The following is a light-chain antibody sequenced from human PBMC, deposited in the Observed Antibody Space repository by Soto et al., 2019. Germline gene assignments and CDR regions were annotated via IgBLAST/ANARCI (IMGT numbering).Light chain of an antibody. Sequence: QSVLTQPASVSGSPGQSITISCTGTSSDVGSYNVVSWYQQHPGKAPKLMIYEGSKRPSGVSNRFSGSKSRNTASLTISGLQAEDEADYYCCSYAGSSTFVFGGGTKLTVL. CDR3: CSYAGSSTFV. J-gene: IGLJ2*01. CDR2: EGS. V-gene: IGLV2-23*03. CDR1: SSDVGSYNV.